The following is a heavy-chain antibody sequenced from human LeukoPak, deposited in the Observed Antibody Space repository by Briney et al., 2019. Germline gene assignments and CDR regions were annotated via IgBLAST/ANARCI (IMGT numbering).Heavy chain of an antibody. V-gene: IGHV3-48*02. Sequence: PGGSLRLSCAASGFTFSRYCMSWVRQAPGKGLELVSYISTIGSSTYYADSVKGRFTISRDIAKNSLYLQMNSLRDEDTAVYYCARDVRATLGYFDCRGQGTLVTVSS. J-gene: IGHJ4*02. CDR3: ARDVRATLGYFDC. CDR1: GFTFSRYC. CDR2: ISTIGSST.